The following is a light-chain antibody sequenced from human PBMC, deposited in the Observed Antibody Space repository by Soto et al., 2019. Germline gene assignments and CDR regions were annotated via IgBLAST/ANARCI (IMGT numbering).Light chain of an antibody. CDR2: GAT. CDR3: QQYSSSRT. CDR1: QSVTVNS. J-gene: IGKJ1*01. V-gene: IGKV3-20*01. Sequence: EILLTQSPSTLSLSPGEGVTLSCRASQSVTVNSLAWYQQKPGQAPRLLIYGATSRATGIPVRFSGSGSETDFTLTITRLEPEDFAVYYCQQYSSSRTFGQGTKVDIK.